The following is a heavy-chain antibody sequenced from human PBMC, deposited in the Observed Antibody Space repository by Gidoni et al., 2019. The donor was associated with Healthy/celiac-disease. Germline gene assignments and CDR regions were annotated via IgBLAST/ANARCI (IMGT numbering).Heavy chain of an antibody. D-gene: IGHD1-7*01. J-gene: IGHJ3*02. CDR1: GGSISSYY. V-gene: IGHV4-59*01. CDR2: IYYSGST. CDR3: ASCNYDRDTFDI. Sequence: QVQLQESGPGLVKPSETLSLTCTVSGGSISSYYWSWLRQPPGKGLEWIGYIYYSGSTNYNPSLKSRVTISVDTSKNQFSLKLSSVTAADTAVYYCASCNYDRDTFDIWGQGTMVTVSS.